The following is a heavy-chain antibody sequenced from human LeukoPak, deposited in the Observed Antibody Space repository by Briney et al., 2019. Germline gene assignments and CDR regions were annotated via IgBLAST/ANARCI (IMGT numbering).Heavy chain of an antibody. D-gene: IGHD6-6*01. CDR3: AKVGGSSSRYFDY. Sequence: GGSLRLSCAASAFIFSSYSMTWVRQAPGKGLEWVSSISSSSTYIYYADSVKGRFTISRDNAKNSLYLQMNSLRAEDTAVYYCAKVGGSSSRYFDYWGQGTLVTVSS. CDR1: AFIFSSYS. CDR2: ISSSSTYI. V-gene: IGHV3-21*01. J-gene: IGHJ4*02.